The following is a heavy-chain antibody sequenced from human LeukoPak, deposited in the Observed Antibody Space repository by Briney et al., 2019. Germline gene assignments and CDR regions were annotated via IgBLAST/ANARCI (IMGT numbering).Heavy chain of an antibody. D-gene: IGHD3-3*01. CDR2: INPNSGGT. CDR1: GYTFTGYY. V-gene: IGHV1-2*02. CDR3: ARHPYDFWSGYHPELNWFDP. Sequence: ASVKVSCKASGYTFTGYYMHWVRQAPGQGLEWMGWINPNSGGTNYAQKFQGRVTMTRDTSISTAYMELSRLRSDDTAVYYCARHPYDFWSGYHPELNWFDPWGQGTLVTVSS. J-gene: IGHJ5*02.